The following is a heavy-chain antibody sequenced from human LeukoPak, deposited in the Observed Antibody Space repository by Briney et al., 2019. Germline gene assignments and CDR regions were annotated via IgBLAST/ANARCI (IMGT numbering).Heavy chain of an antibody. CDR1: GFTFSDYY. J-gene: IGHJ4*02. Sequence: GGSLTLSCAASGFTFSDYYMSWIRQAPGKGLEWVSYISSSSSYTNYADSVKGRFTISRDNAKNSLYLQMNSLRAEDTAVYYCASRGEEYYDFWEWGQGNLVTVSS. D-gene: IGHD3-3*01. CDR2: ISSSSSYT. CDR3: ASRGEEYYDFWE. V-gene: IGHV3-11*06.